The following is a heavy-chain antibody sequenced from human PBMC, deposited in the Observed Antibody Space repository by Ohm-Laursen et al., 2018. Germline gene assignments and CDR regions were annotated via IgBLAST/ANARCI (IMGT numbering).Heavy chain of an antibody. CDR3: AKDLRGYGFDY. Sequence: SLRLSCAASGFTFDDYAMHWVRQVPGKGLEWVSGINWSSGTIGYADSVKGRFTISRDNAKKSLYLQMNSLRAEDTALYYCAKDLRGYGFDYWGQGTLVTVSS. D-gene: IGHD2-15*01. V-gene: IGHV3-9*01. CDR2: INWSSGTI. J-gene: IGHJ4*02. CDR1: GFTFDDYA.